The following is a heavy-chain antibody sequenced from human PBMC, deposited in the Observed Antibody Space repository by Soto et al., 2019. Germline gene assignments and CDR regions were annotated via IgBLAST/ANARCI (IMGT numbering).Heavy chain of an antibody. D-gene: IGHD3-10*01. V-gene: IGHV1-18*01. Sequence: HLVQSGPEVKKPGASITVSCKTSGDTFTIFGLSWVRQSPGQGLEWMGWIATYNSNRHYAQKFQGRPTLTTDTSTSTAYMELKSLRYDDTAVYYCATVLRGVVNWFDPWGQGTLVTVSS. CDR1: GDTFTIFG. CDR3: ATVLRGVVNWFDP. J-gene: IGHJ5*02. CDR2: IATYNSNR.